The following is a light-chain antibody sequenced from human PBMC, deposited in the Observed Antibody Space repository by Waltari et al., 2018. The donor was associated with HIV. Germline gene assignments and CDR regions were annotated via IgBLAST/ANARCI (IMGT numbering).Light chain of an antibody. Sequence: QSVLTQPPSVSAAPGQRVTIPCFGTTSTVGQNFVSGYQQLPETAPKLIIYDNNKRPSGMPDRCSGSKSGTSATLAITGLQSGDEADYSCGTWDSSVSAGVFGGGTKVTVL. CDR1: TSTVGQNF. V-gene: IGLV1-51*01. CDR3: GTWDSSVSAGV. J-gene: IGLJ3*02. CDR2: DNN.